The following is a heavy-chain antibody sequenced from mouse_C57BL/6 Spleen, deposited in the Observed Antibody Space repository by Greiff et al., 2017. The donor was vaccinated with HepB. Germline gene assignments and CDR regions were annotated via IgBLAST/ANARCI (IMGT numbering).Heavy chain of an antibody. J-gene: IGHJ1*03. D-gene: IGHD1-1*01. CDR2: IDPSDSYT. CDR1: GYTFTSYW. Sequence: QVQLQQPGAELVMPGASVKLSCKASGYTFTSYWMHWVKQRPGQGLEWIGEIDPSDSYTNYNQKFKGKSTLTVDKSPSTAYMQLSSLTSEDSAVYYCARDYGSSYGYFDVWGTGTTVTVSS. V-gene: IGHV1-69*01. CDR3: ARDYGSSYGYFDV.